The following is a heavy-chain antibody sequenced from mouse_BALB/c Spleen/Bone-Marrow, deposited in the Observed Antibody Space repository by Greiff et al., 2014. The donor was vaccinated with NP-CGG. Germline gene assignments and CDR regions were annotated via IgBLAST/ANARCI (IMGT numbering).Heavy chain of an antibody. CDR3: ARFSQLGLLAY. D-gene: IGHD3-1*01. V-gene: IGHV1-55*01. Sequence: QVQLQQSGAELVKPGTSVKLSCKASGYNFTSYWINWVKLRPGQGLEWIGDIYPGGGSTNYNEKFKSKATLTVDTSSSTAYMQLSSLASEDSALYYCARFSQLGLLAYWGQGTLVTVSA. J-gene: IGHJ3*01. CDR1: GYNFTSYW. CDR2: IYPGGGST.